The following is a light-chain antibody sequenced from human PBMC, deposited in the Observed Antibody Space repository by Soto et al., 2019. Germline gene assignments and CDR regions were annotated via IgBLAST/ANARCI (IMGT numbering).Light chain of an antibody. V-gene: IGKV3-20*01. Sequence: EIVLTQSPGTLSVSPGEGATLSCRASQRISISYLAWYQQKPGQAPRLLIYGSSTRATGIPDRFSASGTGTDFTLTIRDVQPEDFAVYYCHQRQSWPRTFGQGTRLEIK. CDR2: GSS. J-gene: IGKJ5*01. CDR1: QRISISY. CDR3: HQRQSWPRT.